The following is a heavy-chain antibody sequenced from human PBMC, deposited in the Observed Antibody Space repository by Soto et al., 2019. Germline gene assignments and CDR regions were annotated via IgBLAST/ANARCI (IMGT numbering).Heavy chain of an antibody. Sequence: GASVKVSCKASGYTFTGYYMHWVRQAPGQGLEWMGWINPNSGGTNYAQKFQGWVTMTRDTSISTAYMELSRLRSDDTAVYYCARALGYCSGGSCRYYYYGMDVWGQGTTVTVSS. V-gene: IGHV1-2*04. CDR1: GYTFTGYY. CDR2: INPNSGGT. J-gene: IGHJ6*02. CDR3: ARALGYCSGGSCRYYYYGMDV. D-gene: IGHD2-15*01.